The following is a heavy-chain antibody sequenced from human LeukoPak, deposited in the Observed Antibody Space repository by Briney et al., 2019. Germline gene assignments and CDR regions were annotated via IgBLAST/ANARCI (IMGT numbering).Heavy chain of an antibody. CDR2: INADNGNT. J-gene: IGHJ4*02. V-gene: IGHV1-18*01. Sequence: ASVKVSCKASGYTFTSYDISWVRQAPGQGLEWMGWINADNGNTNYAQKLQGRVTMTTDTSTSTAYMEPRSLRSDDTAVYYCARGGSGWYLWYFDYWGQGTLVTVSS. CDR3: ARGGSGWYLWYFDY. CDR1: GYTFTSYD. D-gene: IGHD6-19*01.